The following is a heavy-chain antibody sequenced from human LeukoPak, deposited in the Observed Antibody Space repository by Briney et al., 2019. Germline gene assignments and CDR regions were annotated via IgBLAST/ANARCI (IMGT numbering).Heavy chain of an antibody. V-gene: IGHV5-51*01. Sequence: GESLKISCKGSGYSFTSYWIGWVRQMPGKGLEWMGIIYPGDSDTRYSPSFQGQVTISADKSISTAYMELSRLRSDDTAVYYCASAYDILTGYYMVGDYWGQGTLVTVSS. CDR1: GYSFTSYW. CDR3: ASAYDILTGYYMVGDY. J-gene: IGHJ4*02. CDR2: IYPGDSDT. D-gene: IGHD3-9*01.